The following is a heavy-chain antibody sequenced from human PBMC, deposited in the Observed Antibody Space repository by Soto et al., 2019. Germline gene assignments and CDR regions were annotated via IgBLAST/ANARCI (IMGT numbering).Heavy chain of an antibody. CDR2: MNPNSGNT. D-gene: IGHD1-26*01. CDR3: ARGRVVGATRLMKFDP. Sequence: QVQLVQSGAEVKKPGASVKVSCKASGYTFTSYDINWVRQATGQGLEWMGWMNPNSGNTGYAQKFQGRVTMTRNTSISTAYMELSSLRSEDTAVDYCARGRVVGATRLMKFDPWGQGTLVTVSS. CDR1: GYTFTSYD. V-gene: IGHV1-8*01. J-gene: IGHJ5*02.